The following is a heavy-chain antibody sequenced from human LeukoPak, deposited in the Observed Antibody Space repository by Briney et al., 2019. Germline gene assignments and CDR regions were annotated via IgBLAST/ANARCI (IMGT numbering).Heavy chain of an antibody. CDR1: GLTFSRHG. Sequence: PGGSLRLSCVASGLTFSRHGMDWVRQAPGKGLEWVAVIADDGGVKQYADSVKGRFTVSRDNSKSTLYLQMNGLSVEDTAIYYCAREATWGEWYFDHWGQGTPVTVSS. D-gene: IGHD3-3*01. J-gene: IGHJ4*02. V-gene: IGHV3-30*03. CDR2: IADDGGVK. CDR3: AREATWGEWYFDH.